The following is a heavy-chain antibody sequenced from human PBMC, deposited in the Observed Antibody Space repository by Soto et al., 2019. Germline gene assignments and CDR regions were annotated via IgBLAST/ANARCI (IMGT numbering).Heavy chain of an antibody. J-gene: IGHJ5*02. Sequence: GASVKVSCKASGYTFTSYDINWVRQATGQGLEWMGWMNPNSGNTGYAQKFQGRVTMTRNTSISTAYMELSSLRSEDTAVYYCARDFSSSWSGQTANWFDPWGQGTLVTAPQ. CDR3: ARDFSSSWSGQTANWFDP. CDR2: MNPNSGNT. D-gene: IGHD6-13*01. CDR1: GYTFTSYD. V-gene: IGHV1-8*01.